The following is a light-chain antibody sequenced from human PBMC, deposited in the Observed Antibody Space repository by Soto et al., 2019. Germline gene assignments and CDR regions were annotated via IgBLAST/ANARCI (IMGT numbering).Light chain of an antibody. CDR3: QSYDTSLSGSKVV. J-gene: IGLJ7*01. V-gene: IGLV1-40*01. CDR2: GNS. Sequence: QPVLTQPPSVSGAPGQRVTISCTGTSSNIGAIYDVHWYRQLPGTAPKLLIYGNSNRPSGVPDRFSGSKSGTSASLAITGLQAEDEADYYCQSYDTSLSGSKVVFGGGTQLTVL. CDR1: SSNIGAIYD.